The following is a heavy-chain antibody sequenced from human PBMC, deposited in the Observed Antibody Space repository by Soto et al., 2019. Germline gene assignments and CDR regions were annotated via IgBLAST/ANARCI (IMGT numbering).Heavy chain of an antibody. CDR2: IIPIFGTA. V-gene: IGHV1-69*13. J-gene: IGHJ6*02. CDR1: GGTFSSYA. D-gene: IGHD3-22*01. CDR3: ARALFPTYYYDSSGPRRAYYYGMDV. Sequence: GASVKVSCKASGGTFSSYAISWVRQAPGQGLEWMGGIIPIFGTANYAQKFQGRVTITADESTSTAYMELSSLRSEDTAVYYCARALFPTYYYDSSGPRRAYYYGMDVWGQGTTVTAP.